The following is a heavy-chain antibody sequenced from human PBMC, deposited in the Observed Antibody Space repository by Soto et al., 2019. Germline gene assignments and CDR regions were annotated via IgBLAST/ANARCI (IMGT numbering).Heavy chain of an antibody. V-gene: IGHV1-18*01. CDR1: GYTFTSYG. D-gene: IGHD5-12*01. Sequence: QVQLVQSGVEVKKPGASVKVSCKTSGYTFTSYGIVWVRQAPGQGLEWMGWIIPYNGNTNYAQKVQDRVTMTTDTSTSTAYMELRSLRSDDTAVYYCARRTSGRLLSGGAADFWGQGTLVTVSS. CDR2: IIPYNGNT. CDR3: ARRTSGRLLSGGAADF. J-gene: IGHJ4*02.